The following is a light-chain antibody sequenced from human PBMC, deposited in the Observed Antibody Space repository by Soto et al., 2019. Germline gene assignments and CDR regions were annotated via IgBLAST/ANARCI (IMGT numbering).Light chain of an antibody. CDR2: EVS. V-gene: IGLV2-14*01. J-gene: IGLJ1*01. Sequence: QSVLTQPASAAGSPGQSITISCTGTSSDVGGYNYVSWYQQHPGKAPKLMIYEVSNRPSGVSDRFSGSKSGNTASLTISGLQAEDEGDYYCGSYPSSLYVFGTGTKVTVL. CDR3: GSYPSSLYV. CDR1: SSDVGGYNY.